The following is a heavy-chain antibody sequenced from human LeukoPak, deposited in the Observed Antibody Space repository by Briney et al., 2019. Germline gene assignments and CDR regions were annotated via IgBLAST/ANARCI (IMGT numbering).Heavy chain of an antibody. V-gene: IGHV3-53*01. CDR3: ARDSGNAFDY. CDR1: GFTVSSNY. D-gene: IGHD1-14*01. CDR2: IYSGGST. J-gene: IGHJ4*02. Sequence: GGSLRLSCAASGFTVSSNYMSWVRQAPGKGLEWVSVIYSGGSTYYADSVKGRFTISRDNAKNSLYLQMNSLRAEDTAVYYCARDSGNAFDYWGQGTLVTVSS.